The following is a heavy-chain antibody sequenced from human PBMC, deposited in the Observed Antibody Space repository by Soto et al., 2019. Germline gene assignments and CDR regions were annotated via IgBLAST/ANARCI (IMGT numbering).Heavy chain of an antibody. Sequence: QVQLVQSGAEVKKPGSSVKVSCKASGGTFSSYAISWVRQAPGQGLEWMGGIIPIFGTANYAQKFQGRVTITAGESTSTAYMELSSLRSEDTAVYYCARGRYYGSGSRTDYYYYYGMDVWGQGTTVTVSS. D-gene: IGHD3-10*01. CDR2: IIPIFGTA. CDR3: ARGRYYGSGSRTDYYYYYGMDV. V-gene: IGHV1-69*12. CDR1: GGTFSSYA. J-gene: IGHJ6*02.